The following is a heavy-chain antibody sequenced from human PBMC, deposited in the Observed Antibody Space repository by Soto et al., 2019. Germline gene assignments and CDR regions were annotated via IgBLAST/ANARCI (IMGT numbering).Heavy chain of an antibody. J-gene: IGHJ4*02. V-gene: IGHV3-33*01. Sequence: QVQLVESGGGVVQPGRSLRLSCAASGFTFSSYGMHWVRQAPGKGLEWVAVIWYDGSNKYYADSVKGRFTTSRDNSKNTLYLQMNSRRAEDTAVYYCAREPHPGIGGSSDYWGQGTLVTVSS. D-gene: IGHD1-26*01. CDR3: AREPHPGIGGSSDY. CDR1: GFTFSSYG. CDR2: IWYDGSNK.